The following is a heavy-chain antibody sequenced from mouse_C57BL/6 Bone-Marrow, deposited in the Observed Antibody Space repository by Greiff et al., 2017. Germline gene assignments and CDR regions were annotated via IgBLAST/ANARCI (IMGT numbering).Heavy chain of an antibody. CDR2: IHPSGSDT. V-gene: IGHV1-74*01. CDR1: GYTFTSYW. J-gene: IGHJ2*01. D-gene: IGHD1-2*01. CDR3: AILHYYASSADY. Sequence: QVQLQQPGAELVQPGASVKVSCKASGYTFTSYWMHWVKQRPGQGLEWIGRIHPSGSDTNYNQQFKGKATLTVDKSSRTAYMQLSSLTLEVSAVYYCAILHYYASSADYWGQGTTLTVSS.